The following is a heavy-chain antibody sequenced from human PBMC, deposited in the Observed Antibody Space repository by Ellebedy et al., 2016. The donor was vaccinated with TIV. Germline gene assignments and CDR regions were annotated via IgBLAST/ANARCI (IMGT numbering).Heavy chain of an antibody. CDR1: GFTFGNYW. CDR2: INQDGSAK. CDR3: ARGGVVAGADY. J-gene: IGHJ4*02. D-gene: IGHD6-19*01. V-gene: IGHV3-7*03. Sequence: GGSLRLSCAASGFTFGNYWMNWVRQAPGKGLEWVANINQDGSAKYYVDSVKGRFTISRDNAKNSLSLQMNSLGGEDTAVYYCARGGVVAGADYWGQGTLATVSS.